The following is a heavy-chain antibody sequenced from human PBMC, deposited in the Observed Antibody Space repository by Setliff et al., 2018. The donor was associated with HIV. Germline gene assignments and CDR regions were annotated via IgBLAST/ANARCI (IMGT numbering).Heavy chain of an antibody. J-gene: IGHJ4*02. CDR2: IEERHAIT. D-gene: IGHD2-2*01. CDR3: AKEVVDADS. V-gene: IGHV3-23*01. Sequence: GGSLRLSCTASGFTFIDYYMSWVRQAPGKGLEWVGFIEERHAITHYADSVKGRFTISRENSKNTLYLQMNSLRAEDTAIYYCAKEVVDADSWGQGTLVTVSS. CDR1: GFTFIDYY.